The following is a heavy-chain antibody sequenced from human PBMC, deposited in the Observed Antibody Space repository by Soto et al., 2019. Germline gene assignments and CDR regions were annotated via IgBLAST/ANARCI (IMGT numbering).Heavy chain of an antibody. V-gene: IGHV1-8*01. CDR1: GYTFTSYD. CDR3: ARERIYGGNSGCWFDP. J-gene: IGHJ5*02. CDR2: MNPNSGNT. D-gene: IGHD4-17*01. Sequence: QVQLVQSGAEVKKPGASVKVSCKASGYTFTSYDINWVRQATGQGLEWMGWMNPNSGNTGYAQKFQGRVTMTRNTSISTAYMELSSLRSEDTAVYYCARERIYGGNSGCWFDPWGQGTLVTVSS.